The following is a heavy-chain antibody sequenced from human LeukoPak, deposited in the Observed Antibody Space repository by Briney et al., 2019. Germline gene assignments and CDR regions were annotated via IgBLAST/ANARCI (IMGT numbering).Heavy chain of an antibody. Sequence: GGSLRLSCAACGFTFCSYSMNWVRQAPGKGLEWVSYISSSSSTIYYADSVKGRFTISRDNAQNSLYLQMNSMRAADTAVYYSASLSYYYDSLRSSDYWGQGTLVTVSS. CDR3: ASLSYYYDSLRSSDY. CDR2: ISSSSSTI. V-gene: IGHV3-48*01. D-gene: IGHD3-22*01. J-gene: IGHJ4*02. CDR1: GFTFCSYS.